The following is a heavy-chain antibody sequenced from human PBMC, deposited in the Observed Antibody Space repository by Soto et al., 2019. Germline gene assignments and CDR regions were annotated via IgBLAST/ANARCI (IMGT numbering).Heavy chain of an antibody. CDR2: ISYDGSNK. V-gene: IGHV3-30*18. CDR1: GFTFSSYG. J-gene: IGHJ4*02. Sequence: QVQLVESGGGVVQPGRSLRLSCAASGFTFSSYGMHWVRQVPGKGLEWVAVISYDGSNKYYADSVKGRFTISRDNSKNTLYLQMNSLRAEDTAVYYCAKSGRGGPLDYWGQGTLVTVSS. CDR3: AKSGRGGPLDY. D-gene: IGHD3-10*01.